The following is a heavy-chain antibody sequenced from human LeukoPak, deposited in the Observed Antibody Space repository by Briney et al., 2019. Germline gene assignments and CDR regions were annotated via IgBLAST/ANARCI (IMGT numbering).Heavy chain of an antibody. Sequence: PGGSLRLSCAASGFTFSSYEMNWVRQAPGKGLEWTSYISSSGSSIYYVDSVKGRFTISRDNAKNSLYLQMNSLRAEDTAVYYCARDNGDPRTYFDYWGQGTLVTVSS. CDR2: ISSSGSSI. V-gene: IGHV3-48*03. D-gene: IGHD4-17*01. J-gene: IGHJ4*02. CDR1: GFTFSSYE. CDR3: ARDNGDPRTYFDY.